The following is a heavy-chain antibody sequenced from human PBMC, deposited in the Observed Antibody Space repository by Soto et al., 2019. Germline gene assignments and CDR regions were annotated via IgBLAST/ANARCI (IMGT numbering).Heavy chain of an antibody. CDR2: IDAGNDNT. D-gene: IGHD4-4*01. CDR1: GYTLSTYA. Sequence: ASVKVSCKASGYTLSTYAVHWLRQAPGQRLEWMGRIDAGNDNTKYSQNFQGRVTITTDTSASTAYMELSSLKSEDTAIYYCALEGSTYRSTFDYWG. V-gene: IGHV1-3*01. CDR3: ALEGSTYRSTFDY. J-gene: IGHJ4*01.